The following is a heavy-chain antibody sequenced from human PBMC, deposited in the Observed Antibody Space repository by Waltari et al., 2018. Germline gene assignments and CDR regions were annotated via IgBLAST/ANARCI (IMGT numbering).Heavy chain of an antibody. CDR3: ARGASITIFGVVIPSGAFDI. V-gene: IGHV1-69*01. CDR1: EGTFSSYA. D-gene: IGHD3-3*01. Sequence: VQRVQSGAEVKKPGEPLKTSCKASEGTFSSYAISGVRQAPGQGLEWMGGIIPIFGTANYAQKFQGRVTITTDESTSTAYMELSSLRSEDTAVYYCARGASITIFGVVIPSGAFDIWGQGTMVTVSS. J-gene: IGHJ3*02. CDR2: IIPIFGTA.